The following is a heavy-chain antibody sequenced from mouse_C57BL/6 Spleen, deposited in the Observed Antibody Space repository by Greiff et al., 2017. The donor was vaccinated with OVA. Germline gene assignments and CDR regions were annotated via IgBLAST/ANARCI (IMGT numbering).Heavy chain of an antibody. Sequence: QVQLQQPGAELVKPGASVKLSCKASGYTFNSYWMHWVKQRPGRGLEWIGRIDPNSGGTKYNEKFKSKATLTVDKPSSTAYMQLSSLTSEDSAVYDCARWDYYYGYDWFAYWGQGTLVTVSA. CDR1: GYTFNSYW. D-gene: IGHD2-2*01. CDR3: ARWDYYYGYDWFAY. CDR2: IDPNSGGT. V-gene: IGHV1-72*01. J-gene: IGHJ3*01.